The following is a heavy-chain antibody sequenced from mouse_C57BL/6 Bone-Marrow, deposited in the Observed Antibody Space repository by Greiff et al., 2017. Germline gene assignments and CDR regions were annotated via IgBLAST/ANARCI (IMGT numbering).Heavy chain of an antibody. J-gene: IGHJ3*01. CDR2: IYPGSGST. D-gene: IGHD1-1*01. CDR3: ARSGPYYCSSLVAY. V-gene: IGHV1-55*01. CDR1: GYTFTSYW. Sequence: QVQLQQPGAELVKPGASVKMSCKASGYTFTSYWITWVKQRPGQGLEWIGDIYPGSGSTNYNEKFKSKATLTVDTSSSTAYMPLSSLTSEDSAVYYSARSGPYYCSSLVAYWGQGTLVTVSA.